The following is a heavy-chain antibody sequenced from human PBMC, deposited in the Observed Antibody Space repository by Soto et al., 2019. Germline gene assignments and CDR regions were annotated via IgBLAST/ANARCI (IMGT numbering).Heavy chain of an antibody. CDR2: ISGGGGT. V-gene: IGHV3-74*02. D-gene: IGHD6-19*01. J-gene: IGHJ4*02. CDR3: IRASGVAGTGEYF. Sequence: EVQLVESGGGLVQPGGSLRLSCAASGFDFITYWMHWVRQAPRKGLVWVSRISGGGGTTYADSVEGRFTISRDNANNIVYLQMISLTEEDTAMYYCIRASGVAGTGEYFWGQGTLVTVSS. CDR1: GFDFITYW.